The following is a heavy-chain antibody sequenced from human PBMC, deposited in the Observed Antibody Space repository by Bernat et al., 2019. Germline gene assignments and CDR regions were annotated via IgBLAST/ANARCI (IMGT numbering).Heavy chain of an antibody. CDR2: IYHSGST. J-gene: IGHJ4*02. D-gene: IGHD3-3*01. V-gene: IGHV4-38-2*01. CDR1: GYSISSGYY. Sequence: QVQLQESGPGLVKPSETLSLTCAVSGYSISSGYYWGWIRQPPGKGLEWIGSIYHSGSTYYNPSLKSRVTISVDTSKNQLSLKLSSVTAADTAVYYCAGVTTIFGVVITRYYFDYWGQGTLVTVSS. CDR3: AGVTTIFGVVITRYYFDY.